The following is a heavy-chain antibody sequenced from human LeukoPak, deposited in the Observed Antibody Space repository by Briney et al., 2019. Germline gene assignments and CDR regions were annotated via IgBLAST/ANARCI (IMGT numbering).Heavy chain of an antibody. J-gene: IGHJ4*02. V-gene: IGHV3-23*01. CDR1: GFTFSTYA. CDR2: FCGSGGTI. D-gene: IGHD2-21*02. CDR3: AKSDCGGDCHLLDY. Sequence: GGSLRLSCAASGFTFSTYAMSWVRQAPGKGLEGVSHFCGSGGTIYYADSVKGRFTISRDNSKNTLYLQMNSLRAEDTAVYYCAKSDCGGDCHLLDYWGQGTLVTVSS.